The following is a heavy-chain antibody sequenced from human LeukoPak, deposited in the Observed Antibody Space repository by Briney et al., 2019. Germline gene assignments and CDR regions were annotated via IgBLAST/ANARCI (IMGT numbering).Heavy chain of an antibody. CDR2: IYYSGST. V-gene: IGHV4-39*01. D-gene: IGHD2-15*01. Sequence: SETLSLTCAVYGGSFSSSSYYWGWIRQPPGKGLEWIGSIYYSGSTYYNPSLKSRVTISVDTSKNQFSLKLSSVTAADTAVYYCARVGVADTLFDYWGQGTLVTVSS. CDR3: ARVGVADTLFDY. J-gene: IGHJ4*02. CDR1: GGSFSSSSYY.